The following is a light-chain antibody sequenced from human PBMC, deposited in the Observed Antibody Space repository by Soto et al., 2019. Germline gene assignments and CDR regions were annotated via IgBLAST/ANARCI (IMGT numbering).Light chain of an antibody. CDR3: QQYASSPRT. CDR2: EAS. CDR1: QSVGNN. J-gene: IGKJ1*01. V-gene: IGKV3-11*01. Sequence: EIVLTQSPATLSLSPGERATLSCRASQSVGNNLAWYQQKPGQAPGLLIYEASTRATGIPARFSGSGSGTDFTLTISSLEPEDFAVYYCQQYASSPRTFGQGTKVDIK.